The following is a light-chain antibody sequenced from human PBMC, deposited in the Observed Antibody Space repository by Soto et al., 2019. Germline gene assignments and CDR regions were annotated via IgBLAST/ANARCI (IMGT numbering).Light chain of an antibody. CDR2: DAS. CDR3: QQRSNWPPT. V-gene: IGKV3-11*01. J-gene: IGKJ5*01. CDR1: QSVSSY. Sequence: EIVLPQSPATLSLSPGERATLSCRASQSVSSYLAWYQQKPGQAPRLLIYDASNRATGIPARFSGSGSGTDFTLTISSLEPENFAVYYCQQRSNWPPTFCEGTRL.